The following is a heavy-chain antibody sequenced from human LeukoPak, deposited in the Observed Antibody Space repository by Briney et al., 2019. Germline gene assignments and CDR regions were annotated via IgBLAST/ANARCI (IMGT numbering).Heavy chain of an antibody. D-gene: IGHD2-21*02. CDR3: ARDYCGGDCFPDY. V-gene: IGHV1-2*06. CDR1: GYTFTGYY. Sequence: ASVTVSCRASGYTFTGYYVHWVRQAPGQGLEWMGRINPNSGDTNYAQKFQGRVTMTRDTSISTAYMELSRLRSDDTAVYYCARDYCGGDCFPDYWGQGTLVTVSS. CDR2: INPNSGDT. J-gene: IGHJ4*02.